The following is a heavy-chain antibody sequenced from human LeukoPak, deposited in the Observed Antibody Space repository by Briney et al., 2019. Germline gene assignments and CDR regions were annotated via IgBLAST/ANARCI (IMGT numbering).Heavy chain of an antibody. D-gene: IGHD6-19*01. CDR3: ARTAYDLRGQSLVPGLDS. V-gene: IGHV3-48*03. Sequence: PGGALRVSCAASVCTFRNYQMNWVRQAPGKGVGWVSYIDNIISTTHYADSVRGRVPVSRDDAKSSLYLQMSSLRVEDTAVYYCARTAYDLRGQSLVPGLDSWGQGTLVTVSS. CDR2: IDNIISTT. CDR1: VCTFRNYQ. J-gene: IGHJ4*02.